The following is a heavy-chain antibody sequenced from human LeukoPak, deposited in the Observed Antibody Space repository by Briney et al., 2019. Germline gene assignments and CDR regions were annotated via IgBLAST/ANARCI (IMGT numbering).Heavy chain of an antibody. CDR1: GFIFTNYF. D-gene: IGHD3-3*01. CDR2: IKHDGSEK. Sequence: GGSLRLSCAASGFIFTNYFTSGVRQAPGKGLEWVASIKHDGSEKYYVDSVRGRFTISRDNTMNSLYLQMSSLRAEDTAVYYCATDRGWRTSGYYLYYFEYWGQGTLVTFSS. J-gene: IGHJ4*02. CDR3: ATDRGWRTSGYYLYYFEY. V-gene: IGHV3-7*01.